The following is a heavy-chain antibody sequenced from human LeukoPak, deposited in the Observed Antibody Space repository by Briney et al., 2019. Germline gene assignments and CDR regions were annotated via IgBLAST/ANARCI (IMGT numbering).Heavy chain of an antibody. D-gene: IGHD6-19*01. J-gene: IGHJ3*02. CDR2: IIPILGIA. CDR1: GGTFSSYA. CDR3: ARDQLAVAGTDAFDS. Sequence: ASVKVSCKASGGTFSSYAISWVRQAPGQGLEWMGRIIPILGIANYAQKFQGRVTITADKSTSTAYMELSSLRSEDTAVYYCARDQLAVAGTDAFDSWGQGTMVTVSS. V-gene: IGHV1-69*04.